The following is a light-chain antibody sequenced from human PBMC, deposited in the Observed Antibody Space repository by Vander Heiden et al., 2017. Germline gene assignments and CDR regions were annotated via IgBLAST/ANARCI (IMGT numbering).Light chain of an antibody. J-gene: IGKJ1*01. CDR1: QSISSTY. CDR2: GAS. V-gene: IGKV3-20*01. CDR3: QQYSDSPRT. Sequence: EIVLTQSPGTLSLSPGERATLSCRASQSISSTYLAWYQQKPGQAPRLLIYGASSRATGIPDRFSGSGSGTDFTLTISRLEPDDFAVFYCQQYSDSPRTFGQGTKVEIK.